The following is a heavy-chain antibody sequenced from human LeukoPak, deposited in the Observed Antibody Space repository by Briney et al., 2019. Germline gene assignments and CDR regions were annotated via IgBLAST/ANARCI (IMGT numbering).Heavy chain of an antibody. CDR1: GYTFTTYD. J-gene: IGHJ4*02. CDR3: ARPGSSSFDY. V-gene: IGHV1-8*01. Sequence: ASVKVSCKASGYTFTTYDINWVRQATGQGLEWMGWMNPNSGNTGYAQKFQGRVTMTRDTSISTAYMELSSLTPDDTAVYYCARPGSSSFDYWGQGTLVTVSS. D-gene: IGHD6-6*01. CDR2: MNPNSGNT.